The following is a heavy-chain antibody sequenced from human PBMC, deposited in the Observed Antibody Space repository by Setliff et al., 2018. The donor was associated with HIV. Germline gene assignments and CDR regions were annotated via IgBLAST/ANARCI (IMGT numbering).Heavy chain of an antibody. CDR3: ASGKGVRGVIITGGLDV. CDR2: MNPNSGAT. CDR1: GHTFNNYD. V-gene: IGHV1-8*01. D-gene: IGHD3-10*01. J-gene: IGHJ6*04. Sequence: ASVKVSCKASGHTFNNYDINWVRRATGQGLEWMGWMNPNSGATGYAQKFQGRVTMTRDTSISTAYMELSSLTSKDTAVYYCASGKGVRGVIITGGLDVWGKGTTVTVSS.